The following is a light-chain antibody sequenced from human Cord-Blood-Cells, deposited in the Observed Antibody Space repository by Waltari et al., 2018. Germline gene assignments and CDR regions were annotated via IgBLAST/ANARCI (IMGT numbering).Light chain of an antibody. J-gene: IGLJ2*01. Sequence: QSALTQPASVSGSPGQSITISCTGTSSDVGGYNYVSWYQQHPGKAPKLMIYDVSTRPSGVSIRFSGSKSGNTASLTISGLQAEDEADYYCSSYTSSSTLVVFGGGTKLTVL. CDR3: SSYTSSSTLVV. CDR1: SSDVGGYNY. V-gene: IGLV2-14*01. CDR2: DVS.